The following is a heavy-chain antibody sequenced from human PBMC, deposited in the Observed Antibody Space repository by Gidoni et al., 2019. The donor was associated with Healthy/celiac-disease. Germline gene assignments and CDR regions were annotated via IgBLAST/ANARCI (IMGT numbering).Heavy chain of an antibody. CDR2: INSKTDGGTT. Sequence: EVQLVESGGGLVKPGGSLRLSCAASGFTFSNAWLSWVRQAPGKGLELVARINSKTDGGTTDYAAPVKGRFTISRDDSKNTLYLQMNSLKTEDTAVYYCTTMEMIVVVSDYWGQGTLVTVSS. CDR3: TTMEMIVVVSDY. CDR1: GFTFSNAW. J-gene: IGHJ4*02. D-gene: IGHD3-22*01. V-gene: IGHV3-15*01.